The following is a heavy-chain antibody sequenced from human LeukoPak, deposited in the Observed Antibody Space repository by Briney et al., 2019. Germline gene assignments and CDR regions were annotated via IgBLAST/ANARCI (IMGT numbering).Heavy chain of an antibody. J-gene: IGHJ4*02. Sequence: GGSLRLSCAASGFTFSSHDMHWVRQAPGKGLEWVAFMRYAGSIKYYADSVKGRFTISRDNAKSTLYLQMNSLRVEDTAVYYCAKTRGPLSETGSETDYWGQGTLVTVSS. CDR2: MRYAGSIK. V-gene: IGHV3-30*02. CDR1: GFTFSSHD. CDR3: AKTRGPLSETGSETDY. D-gene: IGHD2-15*01.